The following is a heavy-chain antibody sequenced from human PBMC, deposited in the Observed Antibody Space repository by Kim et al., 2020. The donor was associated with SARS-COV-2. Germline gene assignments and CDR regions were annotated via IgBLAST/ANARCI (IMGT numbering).Heavy chain of an antibody. CDR2: ISSSSSYI. D-gene: IGHD6-25*01. Sequence: GGSLRLSCAASGFTFSSYSMNWVRQAPGKGLEWVSSISSSSSYIYYADSVKGRFTISRDNAKNSLYLQMNSLRAEDTAVYYCARGGGYSSVRYLVDPWGQGTLVTVSS. CDR1: GFTFSSYS. CDR3: ARGGGYSSVRYLVDP. J-gene: IGHJ5*02. V-gene: IGHV3-21*01.